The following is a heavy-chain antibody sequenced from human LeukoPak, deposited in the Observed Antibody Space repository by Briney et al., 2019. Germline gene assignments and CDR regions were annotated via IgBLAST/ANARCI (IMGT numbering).Heavy chain of an antibody. J-gene: IGHJ4*02. V-gene: IGHV4-61*02. CDR3: AVTYGGKGRYFDY. Sequence: SETLSLTCTVSGGSISSSSYYWGWIRQPAGKGLEWIGRIYTSGSTNYNPSLKSRVTISVDTSKNQFSLKLSSVTAADTAVYYCAVTYGGKGRYFDYWGQGTLVTVSS. CDR2: IYTSGST. D-gene: IGHD4-23*01. CDR1: GGSISSSSYY.